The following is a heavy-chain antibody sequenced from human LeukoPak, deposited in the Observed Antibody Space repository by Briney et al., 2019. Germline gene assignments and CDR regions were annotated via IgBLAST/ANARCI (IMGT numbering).Heavy chain of an antibody. J-gene: IGHJ4*02. CDR2: IRYDGSNK. Sequence: PGGTLRLSCAASGFTFSSYGMNWVRQAPGKGLEWVAFIRYDGSNKYYADSVKGRFTISRDNSKNTLYLQMNSLRAEDTAVYYCAKEIWPTVTTPGWTYFDYWGQGALVTVSS. D-gene: IGHD4-17*01. CDR1: GFTFSSYG. V-gene: IGHV3-30*02. CDR3: AKEIWPTVTTPGWTYFDY.